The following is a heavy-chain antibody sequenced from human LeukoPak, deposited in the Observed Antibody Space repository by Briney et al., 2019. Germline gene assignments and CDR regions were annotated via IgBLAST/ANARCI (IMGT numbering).Heavy chain of an antibody. J-gene: IGHJ4*02. V-gene: IGHV3-7*01. Sequence: PGGSLRLSCAASGFTFSSYWMSWVRQAPGKGLEWVANIKQDGSEKYYVDSVKGRFTISRDNAKNSLNLQMNSLRAEDTAVYYCAGLRYHDFWGGYYTFDYWGQGTLVTVSS. CDR2: IKQDGSEK. CDR3: AGLRYHDFWGGYYTFDY. D-gene: IGHD3-3*01. CDR1: GFTFSSYW.